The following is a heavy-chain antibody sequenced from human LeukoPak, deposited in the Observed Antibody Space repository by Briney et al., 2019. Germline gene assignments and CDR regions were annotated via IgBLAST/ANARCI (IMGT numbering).Heavy chain of an antibody. J-gene: IGHJ4*02. CDR3: AKDERFCSGGICFSVSFDY. V-gene: IGHV3-23*01. CDR2: ISGSGGST. D-gene: IGHD2-15*01. Sequence: GGSLRLSCAASGFTFSSNWMYRVRQAPGKGLVWVSVISGSGGSTDYADSVKGRFTISRDNSKNTLYLQMNSLRAEDTAVYYCAKDERFCSGGICFSVSFDYWGQGTLVTVSS. CDR1: GFTFSSNW.